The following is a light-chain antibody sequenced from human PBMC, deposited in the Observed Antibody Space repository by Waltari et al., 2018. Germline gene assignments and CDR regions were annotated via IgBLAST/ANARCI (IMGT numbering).Light chain of an antibody. V-gene: IGKV1-5*03. CDR2: KAS. Sequence: DIRMTQFPSTLSASVGDRVTITCRASQSVSSWLAWYQQKPGKAPKLLIYKASNLESVVPSRFSGSGSGTEFTLTISSLQTDDFATYYCEHYNGFPYTFGQGTRLEI. CDR3: EHYNGFPYT. CDR1: QSVSSW. J-gene: IGKJ2*01.